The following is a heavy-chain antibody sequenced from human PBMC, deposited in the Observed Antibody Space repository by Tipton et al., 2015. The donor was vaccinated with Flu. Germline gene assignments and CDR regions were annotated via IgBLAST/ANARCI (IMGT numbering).Heavy chain of an antibody. CDR3: ARTRGGYCSSTSCFAAYFEF. V-gene: IGHV3-30*02. CDR2: IRYDGSNK. Sequence: SLRLSCAVSGFTFSSYGMHWVRQAPGKGLEWVAFIRYDGSNKYYADSVKGRFTISRDNSKNTLYLQMNSLRAEDTAVYYCARTRGGYCSSTSCFAAYFEFWGPGALVTV. D-gene: IGHD2-2*01. J-gene: IGHJ4*02. CDR1: GFTFSSYG.